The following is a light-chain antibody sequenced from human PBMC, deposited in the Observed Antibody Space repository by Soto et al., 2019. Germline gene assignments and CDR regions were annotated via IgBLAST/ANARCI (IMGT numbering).Light chain of an antibody. J-gene: IGKJ1*01. V-gene: IGKV3-15*01. CDR2: DAS. Sequence: IFMTQSPATLSVSPGGRATLSCRASEDVSSKLAWYQQKPGLPPRLVIYDASTRATGIPGRFSGSGSGKDFTLTISGLQSEDFAIYYCLQYDTWPPGTF. CDR3: LQYDTWPPGT. CDR1: EDVSSK.